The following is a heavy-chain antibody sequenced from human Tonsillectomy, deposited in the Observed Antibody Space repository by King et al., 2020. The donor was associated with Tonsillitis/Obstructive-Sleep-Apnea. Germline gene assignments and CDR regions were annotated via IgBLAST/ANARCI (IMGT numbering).Heavy chain of an antibody. D-gene: IGHD5-18*01. CDR2: INSDGSST. V-gene: IGHV3-74*01. CDR1: GFTFSSYW. CDR3: ARDDTPAAWIQLGSS. Sequence: VQLVESGGGLVQPGGSLRLSCAASGFTFSSYWMHWVRQAPGKGLVWVSRINSDGSSTSYADSVKGRFTISRDNAKNTLYLQMNSLRAEDTAVYYCARDDTPAAWIQLGSSWGQGTLVTVSS. J-gene: IGHJ5*02.